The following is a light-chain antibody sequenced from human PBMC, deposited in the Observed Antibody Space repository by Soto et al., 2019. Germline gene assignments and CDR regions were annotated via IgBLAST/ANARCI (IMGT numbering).Light chain of an antibody. Sequence: QSALTQPPSASGSPGQSVTISCTGTSSDVGRYNYFSWYQQHPGKAPKLMMYEVSQRPSGVPDRFSGSKSGNTASLTVSGLQAEDEADDYCSSYAGSNNLVFGGGTKLTVL. CDR2: EVS. CDR3: SSYAGSNNLV. J-gene: IGLJ3*02. V-gene: IGLV2-8*01. CDR1: SSDVGRYNY.